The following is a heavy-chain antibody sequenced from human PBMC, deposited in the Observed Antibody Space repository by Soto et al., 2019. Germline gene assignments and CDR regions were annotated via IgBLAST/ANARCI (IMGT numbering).Heavy chain of an antibody. V-gene: IGHV4-59*08. D-gene: IGHD3-10*01. Sequence: PSETLSLTCIVSGDSISGNYWGWIRQPPGKRLEWIGYMYYTGSTNYNPSLKSRVTISVDTSKNQFSLKLSSVTAADTAVYYCARHSRGDGYNFDYWGQGTLVTVSS. CDR1: GDSISGNY. CDR3: ARHSRGDGYNFDY. CDR2: MYYTGST. J-gene: IGHJ4*02.